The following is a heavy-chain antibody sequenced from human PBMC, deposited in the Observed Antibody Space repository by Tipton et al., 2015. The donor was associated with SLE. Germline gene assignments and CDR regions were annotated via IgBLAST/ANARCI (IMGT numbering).Heavy chain of an antibody. V-gene: IGHV4-59*08. Sequence: LSCTVSGGSISGYHWSWIRQPPGKGLEWIGYIYYSGSTNYNPSFKSRVTISVDTSKNRFSLKLNSVTAADTAVYYCARHGSYYDFWGGTYTLGSYDYWGQGTSVTVSS. D-gene: IGHD3-3*01. CDR1: GGSISGYH. J-gene: IGHJ4*02. CDR3: ARHGSYYDFWGGTYTLGSYDY. CDR2: IYYSGST.